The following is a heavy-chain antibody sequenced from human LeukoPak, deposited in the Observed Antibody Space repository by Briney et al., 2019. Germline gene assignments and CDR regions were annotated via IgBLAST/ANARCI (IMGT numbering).Heavy chain of an antibody. CDR2: IYYSGST. Sequence: PSETLSLTCTVSGGSISSYYWSWIRQPPGKGLEWIGYIYYSGSTNYNPSLKSRVTISVDTSKNQFSLKLSPVTAADTAVYYCARSGAAEGPTHNWFDPWRQGTLVTVSS. D-gene: IGHD6-13*01. V-gene: IGHV4-59*08. CDR1: GGSISSYY. CDR3: ARSGAAEGPTHNWFDP. J-gene: IGHJ5*02.